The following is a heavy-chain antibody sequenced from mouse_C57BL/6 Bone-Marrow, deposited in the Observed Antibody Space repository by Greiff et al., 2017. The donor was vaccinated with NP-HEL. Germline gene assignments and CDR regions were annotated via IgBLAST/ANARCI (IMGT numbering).Heavy chain of an antibody. D-gene: IGHD1-1*01. CDR3: ARGITTVY. CDR2: IYPGSGNT. V-gene: IGHV1-66*01. J-gene: IGHJ2*01. CDR1: GYSFTSYY. Sequence: VKLVESGPELVKPGASVKISCKASGYSFTSYYIHWVKQRPGQGLEWIGWIYPGSGNTKYNEKFKGKATLTADTSSSTAYMQLSSLTSEDSAVYYCARGITTVYWGQGTTLTVSS.